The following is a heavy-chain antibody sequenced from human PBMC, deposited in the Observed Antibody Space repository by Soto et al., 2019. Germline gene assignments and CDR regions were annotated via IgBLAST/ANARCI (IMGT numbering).Heavy chain of an antibody. CDR1: GYSCTGYN. CDR2: INPNSGGT. V-gene: IGHV1-2*02. D-gene: IGHD3-10*01. J-gene: IGHJ4*02. Sequence: GASVKVSCKXTGYSCTGYNMHWVRQAPGQGLEWMGWINPNSGGTNYAQKFQGRVTMTRDASISTAYMALSRLRSDDTALYYCSRGVRGVMLLFDYWGQGALVTVAS. CDR3: SRGVRGVMLLFDY.